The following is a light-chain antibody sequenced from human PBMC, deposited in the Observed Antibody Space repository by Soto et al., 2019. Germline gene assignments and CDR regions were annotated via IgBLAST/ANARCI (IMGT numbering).Light chain of an antibody. CDR1: QSVSRTY. J-gene: IGKJ3*01. CDR3: QQYGSSPLT. V-gene: IGKV3-20*01. Sequence: MTQSPAPLSVSPGERATLSCRASQSVSRTYLAWYQQKPGQAPRLLIYGASSRATGIPDRFSGSGSGTDFTLTISRLEPEDFAVYYCQQYGSSPLTFGPGTKVDIK. CDR2: GAS.